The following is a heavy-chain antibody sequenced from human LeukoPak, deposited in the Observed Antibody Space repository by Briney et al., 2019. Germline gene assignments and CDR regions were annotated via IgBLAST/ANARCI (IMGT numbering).Heavy chain of an antibody. Sequence: NPGGSLRLSCAASGFTFSDYYMSWIRQAPGKGLEWVSYISSSGSTIYYADSVKGRFTISRDNAKNSLYLQMNSLRAEDTAVYYCATDRFTMVRGVMAKSQADYWGQGTLVTVSS. J-gene: IGHJ4*02. CDR1: GFTFSDYY. V-gene: IGHV3-11*01. CDR3: ATDRFTMVRGVMAKSQADY. CDR2: ISSSGSTI. D-gene: IGHD3-10*01.